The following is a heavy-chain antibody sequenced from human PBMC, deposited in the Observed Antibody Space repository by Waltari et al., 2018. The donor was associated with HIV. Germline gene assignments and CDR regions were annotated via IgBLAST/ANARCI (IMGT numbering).Heavy chain of an antibody. CDR2: RKQDGSER. V-gene: IGHV3-7*01. Sequence: EVQLVESGGAWVQPVGSLRLSCSAYVVLFSGSWRNWVRQAPGNGLGWVANRKQDGSERHYVDSVKGRFTISRDNAKSSLYLQMKSLRAEDTAVYYCATQDGSFGYWGQGTLVTVSS. CDR3: ATQDGSFGY. CDR1: VVLFSGSW. D-gene: IGHD5-12*01. J-gene: IGHJ4*02.